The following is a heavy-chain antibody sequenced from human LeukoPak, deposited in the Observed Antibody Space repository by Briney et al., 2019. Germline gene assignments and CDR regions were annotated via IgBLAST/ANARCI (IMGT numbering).Heavy chain of an antibody. CDR2: INPNSGGT. J-gene: IGHJ5*02. D-gene: IGHD6-13*01. V-gene: IGHV1-2*02. Sequence: ASVKVSCTASGYTFTGYYMHWVRQDPGQGLEWMGWINPNSGGTNYAQKFQGRVTMTRDTSISTAYMELSRLRSDDTAVYYCARDRQHFKYNWFDPWGQGTLVTVSS. CDR1: GYTFTGYY. CDR3: ARDRQHFKYNWFDP.